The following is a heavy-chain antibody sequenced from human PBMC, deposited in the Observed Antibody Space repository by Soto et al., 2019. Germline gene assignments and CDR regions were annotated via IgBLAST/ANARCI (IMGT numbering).Heavy chain of an antibody. CDR3: ARLRIYCSGGNCYYYFDY. CDR2: IYYNGNT. J-gene: IGHJ4*02. CDR1: GGSISSSSYY. D-gene: IGHD2-15*01. Sequence: QLQLQESGPGLVKPSETLSLTCTVSGGSISSSSYYWGWIRQPPGKGLEWIGNIYYNGNTYYNPSLKSRVTISVDXYKAQXXLKLSSVTAADTAVHYCARLRIYCSGGNCYYYFDYWGQGTLVTVSS. V-gene: IGHV4-39*01.